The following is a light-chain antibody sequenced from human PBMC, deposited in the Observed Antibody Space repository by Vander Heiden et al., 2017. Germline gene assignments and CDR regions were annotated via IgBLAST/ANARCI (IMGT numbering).Light chain of an antibody. J-gene: IGKJ1*01. V-gene: IGKV4-1*01. Sequence: DIVMTQSPDSLAASLGERPTINCKSSQSVLYSSNNKNYLAWYQQKPGQPPKLLIYWASTRESGVPDRFSGSGSGTDFTLTISSLQAEDVAVYYCQQYYSTPRTFGQGTKVEIK. CDR3: QQYYSTPRT. CDR1: QSVLYSSNNKNY. CDR2: WAS.